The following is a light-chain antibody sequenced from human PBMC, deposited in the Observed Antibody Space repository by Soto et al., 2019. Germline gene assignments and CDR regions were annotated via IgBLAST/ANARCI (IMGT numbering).Light chain of an antibody. CDR2: AAS. J-gene: IGKJ5*01. V-gene: IGKV1-39*01. CDR3: QQSYSAPT. CDR1: QRISNY. Sequence: DIQMTQSPSSLSASVGDRVTIACRASQRISNYLNWNQQKPGKTPKLLIFAASSLQSGVPSRFSGSGSGTDFTLTISSLQPEDFATYYCQQSYSAPTFGQGTRLESK.